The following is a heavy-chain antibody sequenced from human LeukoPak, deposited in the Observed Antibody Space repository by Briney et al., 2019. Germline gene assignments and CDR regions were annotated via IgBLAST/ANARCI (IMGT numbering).Heavy chain of an antibody. CDR2: INPSGGST. CDR3: ARDGYSSSAYDAFDI. V-gene: IGHV1-46*01. Sequence: ASVKVSRKASGYTLTNYYMHWVRQAPGQGLEWMGLINPSGGSTSYAQKFQGRVTMTRDTSTSTVYMELSSLRSEDTAVYYCARDGYSSSAYDAFDIWGQGTTVTVSS. D-gene: IGHD6-13*01. CDR1: GYTLTNYY. J-gene: IGHJ3*02.